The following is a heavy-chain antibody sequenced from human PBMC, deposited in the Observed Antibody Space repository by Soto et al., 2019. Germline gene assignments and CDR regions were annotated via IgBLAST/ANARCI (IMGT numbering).Heavy chain of an antibody. CDR3: ARVLDDYIWGSCYFDY. V-gene: IGHV1-18*01. CDR1: GYTFTSYG. Sequence: QVQLVQSGAEVKKPGASVKVSCKASGYTFTSYGISWVRQAPGQGLEWMGWISAYNGNTNYAQKLQGRVTMTTDTATSTAYMELRSLRSDDTAVDDCARVLDDYIWGSCYFDYWGQGTLVTVSS. D-gene: IGHD3-16*01. J-gene: IGHJ4*02. CDR2: ISAYNGNT.